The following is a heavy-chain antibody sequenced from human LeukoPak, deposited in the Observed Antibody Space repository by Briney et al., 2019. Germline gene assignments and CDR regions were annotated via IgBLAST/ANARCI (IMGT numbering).Heavy chain of an antibody. J-gene: IGHJ4*02. CDR3: ARGSWSSGYYFNDY. Sequence: SETLSLTCNVSVYSISSGYYWGWIRQPPGKGLEWIGYIYYSGSTNYNPSLKSRVTISVDTSKNQFSLKLSSVTAADTAVYYCARGSWSSGYYFNDYWGQGTLVTVSS. D-gene: IGHD3-22*01. CDR1: VYSISSGYY. CDR2: IYYSGST. V-gene: IGHV4-38-2*02.